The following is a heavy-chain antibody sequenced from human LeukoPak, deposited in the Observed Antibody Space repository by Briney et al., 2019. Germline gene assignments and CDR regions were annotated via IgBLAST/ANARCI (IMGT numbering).Heavy chain of an antibody. CDR3: ARERPRGVPGYYYYVMDV. D-gene: IGHD3-10*01. V-gene: IGHV3-30*04. CDR1: GFTFSSYA. Sequence: PGGSLRLSCAVSGFTFSSYAMHWVRQAPGKGLEWVAVISYDGTNKYYADSVKGRFTISRDNSKNTLFLQMNSLRAEDTAVYYCARERPRGVPGYYYYVMDVWGQGTTVTVSS. CDR2: ISYDGTNK. J-gene: IGHJ6*02.